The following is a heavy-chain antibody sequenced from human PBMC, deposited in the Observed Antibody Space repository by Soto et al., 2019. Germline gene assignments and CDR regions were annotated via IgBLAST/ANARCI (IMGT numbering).Heavy chain of an antibody. D-gene: IGHD4-17*01. CDR3: ARDSAYGDRYFDY. J-gene: IGHJ4*02. V-gene: IGHV4-4*02. CDR2: IYHSGST. CDR1: SGSISSSNW. Sequence: SETLSLTCAVSSGSISSSNWWSWVRQPPGKGLEWIGEIYHSGSTNYNPSLKSRVTISVDKSKNQFSLKLSSVTAADTAVYYCARDSAYGDRYFDYWGQGTLVTAPQ.